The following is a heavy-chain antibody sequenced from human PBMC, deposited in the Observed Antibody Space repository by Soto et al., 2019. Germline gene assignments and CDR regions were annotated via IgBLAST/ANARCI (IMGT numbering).Heavy chain of an antibody. CDR2: IHYGGGT. J-gene: IGHJ4*02. CDR1: GGSMSSYY. CDR3: VGARCGGVGATYSGS. D-gene: IGHD1-26*01. V-gene: IGHV4-59*01. Sequence: SSETLSLTCTVSGGSMSSYYWTWIRQPPGKGLEWIGFIHYGGGTVYNPALRSRVTVTVETSKKQFSLNLSSVTAADTAVYYCVGARCGGVGATYSGSWGQGALVTVSS.